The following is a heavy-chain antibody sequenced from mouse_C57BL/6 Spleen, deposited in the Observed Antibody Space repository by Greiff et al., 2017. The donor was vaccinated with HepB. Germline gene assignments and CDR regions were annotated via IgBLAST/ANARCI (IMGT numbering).Heavy chain of an antibody. V-gene: IGHV1-82*01. Sequence: VQLQESGPELVKPGASVKISCKASGYAFSSSWMNWVKQRPGKGLEWIGRIYPGDGDTNYNGKFKGKATLTADKSSSTAYMQRSSLTSEDSAVYFGARWRAMDYWGQGTSVTVSS. CDR2: IYPGDGDT. J-gene: IGHJ4*01. CDR3: ARWRAMDY. CDR1: GYAFSSSW.